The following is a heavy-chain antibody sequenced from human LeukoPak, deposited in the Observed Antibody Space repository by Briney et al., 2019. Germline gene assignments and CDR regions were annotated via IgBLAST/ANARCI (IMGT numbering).Heavy chain of an antibody. J-gene: IGHJ5*02. Sequence: TGGSLRLSCAASGFTFGSYAMGWVRQAPGKGLEWVSTISASGDNTYYADSVKGRFTISRDNSKKKLYLQMNSLRAEDTAVYYCAKGYYGSGTYGWFDPWGQGTLVTVSS. D-gene: IGHD3-10*01. CDR3: AKGYYGSGTYGWFDP. V-gene: IGHV3-23*01. CDR2: ISASGDNT. CDR1: GFTFGSYA.